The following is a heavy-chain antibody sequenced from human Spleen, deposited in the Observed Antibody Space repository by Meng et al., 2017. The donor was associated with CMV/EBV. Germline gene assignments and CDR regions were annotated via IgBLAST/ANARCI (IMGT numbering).Heavy chain of an antibody. D-gene: IGHD1-26*01. CDR3: ARGRWGAPYFDY. CDR2: IKQDGSEK. CDR1: GFTFSSYW. Sequence: GESLKISCAASGFTFSSYWMSWVRQAPGKGLEWVANIKQDGSEKYYVDSVKGRFTISRDNAKNSLYLQMNSLRAEETAVYYCARGRWGAPYFDYWGQGTLVTVSS. J-gene: IGHJ4*02. V-gene: IGHV3-7*01.